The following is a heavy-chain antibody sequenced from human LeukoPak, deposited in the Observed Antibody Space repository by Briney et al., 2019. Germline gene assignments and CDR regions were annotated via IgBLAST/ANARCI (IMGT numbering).Heavy chain of an antibody. V-gene: IGHV1-69*13. J-gene: IGHJ4*02. Sequence: ASVKVSCKASGGTFSSYAISWVRQAPGQGLEWMGGIIPIFGTANYAQKFQGRVTITADESTSTAYMELSSLRSEDTAVYYCARARDWAGYSYGFYYWGQGTLVTVSP. CDR3: ARARDWAGYSYGFYY. D-gene: IGHD5-18*01. CDR1: GGTFSSYA. CDR2: IIPIFGTA.